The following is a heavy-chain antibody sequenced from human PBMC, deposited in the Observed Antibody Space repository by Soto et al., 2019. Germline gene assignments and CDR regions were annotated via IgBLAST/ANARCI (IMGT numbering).Heavy chain of an antibody. V-gene: IGHV6-1*01. CDR2: TYYRSKWYY. J-gene: IGHJ4*02. CDR1: GDSLSSNTAA. Sequence: QTLSLTCAISGDSLSSNTAAWSWIRQSPSRGLEWLGRTYYRSKWYYDYAASVTSRMTINPDTSKNQFSLQLDSVTPEDMAVYYCARGSYTSTWYWGQGTLVTVSS. CDR3: ARGSYTSTWY. D-gene: IGHD6-13*01.